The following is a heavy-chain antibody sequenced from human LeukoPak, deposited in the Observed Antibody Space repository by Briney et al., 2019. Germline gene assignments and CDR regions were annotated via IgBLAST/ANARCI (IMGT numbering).Heavy chain of an antibody. CDR1: GYIFTTYG. J-gene: IGHJ5*02. Sequence: ASVKVSCKASGYIFTTYGISWVRQAPGQGLEWMGWISAYNGQTNHTHNLQGRVSMTIDTSTSTAYMELRSLRSDDTAVYYCARCGGSYYVHRWFDPWGQGTLVTVSS. D-gene: IGHD1-26*01. V-gene: IGHV1-18*01. CDR3: ARCGGSYYVHRWFDP. CDR2: ISAYNGQT.